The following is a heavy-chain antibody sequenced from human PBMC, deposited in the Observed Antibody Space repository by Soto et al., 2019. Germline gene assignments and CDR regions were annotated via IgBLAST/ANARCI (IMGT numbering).Heavy chain of an antibody. J-gene: IGHJ4*02. D-gene: IGHD3-10*01. V-gene: IGHV4-31*03. CDR3: ARGRRFGDNGSGIDY. CDR2: IYPSAYT. CDR1: GGSISSGGYY. Sequence: QVQLQESGPGLVKPSQTLSLTCTVSGGSISSGGYYWSWIRQHPGKGLEWIGYIYPSAYTYYNPSLKSRVTISVDMSKNQFSLKLNSVTAADTAVYYCARGRRFGDNGSGIDYWGQGTLVTVSS.